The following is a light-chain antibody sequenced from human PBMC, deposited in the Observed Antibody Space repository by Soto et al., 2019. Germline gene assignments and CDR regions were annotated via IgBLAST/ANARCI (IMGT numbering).Light chain of an antibody. Sequence: EIVLTQSPGTLSLSPGERATLSCRASQSVSSSYLAWYQQKPGQAPRLLIYGASSRATGIPDRFSGSGSGTDFTLTISRLEPEDFAVYYCQQYGSSPRTFGQGTLLEI. J-gene: IGKJ5*01. CDR2: GAS. V-gene: IGKV3-20*01. CDR1: QSVSSSY. CDR3: QQYGSSPRT.